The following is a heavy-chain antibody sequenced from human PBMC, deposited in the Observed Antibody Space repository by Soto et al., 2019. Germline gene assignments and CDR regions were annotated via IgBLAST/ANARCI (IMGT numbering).Heavy chain of an antibody. V-gene: IGHV3-33*01. CDR3: AIDPEEGYFDL. CDR2: IWYDGSNK. J-gene: IGHJ2*01. CDR1: GFTFSSYG. Sequence: QVQLVESGGGVVQPGRSLRLSCAASGFTFSSYGMHWVRQAPGKGLEWVAVIWYDGSNKYYADSVKGRFTISRDNSKNTLYLQMNSLRAEDTAVYYCAIDPEEGYFDLWGRGTLVTVSS.